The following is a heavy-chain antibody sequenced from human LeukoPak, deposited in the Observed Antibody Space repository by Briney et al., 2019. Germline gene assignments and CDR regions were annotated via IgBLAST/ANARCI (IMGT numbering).Heavy chain of an antibody. CDR2: ISHSGST. CDR3: VRTNPWDLTYYFDY. Sequence: PSETLSLTRTVSGGSMSSSSYYWGWIRQPPGKGLEWIGEISHSGSTNYNPSLKSRVTISVDTSKNQFSLRLTSVTAADTAVYYCVRTNPWDLTYYFDYWGQGTLVTVSS. J-gene: IGHJ4*02. V-gene: IGHV4-39*07. CDR1: GGSMSSSSYY. D-gene: IGHD1-14*01.